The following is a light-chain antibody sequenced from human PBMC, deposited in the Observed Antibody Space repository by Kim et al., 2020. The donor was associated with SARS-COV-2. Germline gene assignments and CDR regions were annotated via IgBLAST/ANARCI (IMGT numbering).Light chain of an antibody. Sequence: PGKTARITCGGNNIGSKSVHWYQQKPGQAPVLVIYYDSDRPSGIPERFSGSNSVNTATLTISRVEAGDEADYYCQVWDSSSDHPRVFGGGTQLTVL. CDR1: NIGSKS. CDR2: YDS. V-gene: IGLV3-21*04. CDR3: QVWDSSSDHPRV. J-gene: IGLJ2*01.